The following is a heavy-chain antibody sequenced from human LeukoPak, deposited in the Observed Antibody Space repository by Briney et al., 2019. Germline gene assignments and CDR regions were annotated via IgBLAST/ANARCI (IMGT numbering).Heavy chain of an antibody. CDR2: IDPSGGST. CDR1: GYSFTNYY. Sequence: ASVKVSCKASGYSFTNYYMHWVRQAPGQGLEWMGMIDPSGGSTTYAQKFQGRVTMTRDMSTSTVYMELSSLTSEDTAVYYCARTRGYYFDYWGQGTLVTVSS. V-gene: IGHV1-46*01. CDR3: ARTRGYYFDY. J-gene: IGHJ4*02.